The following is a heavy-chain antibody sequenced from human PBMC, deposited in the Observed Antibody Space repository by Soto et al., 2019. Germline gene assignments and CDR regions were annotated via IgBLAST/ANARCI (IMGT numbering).Heavy chain of an antibody. D-gene: IGHD2-8*01. V-gene: IGHV1-18*04. J-gene: IGHJ5*01. Sequence: AAVNVSCKASGYTFTSYGISWVRQAPGQGLEWMGWISAYNGNTNYAQKLQGRVTMTTDTSTSTAYMELRSLRSDDTAVYYCARDWGYCTNCVCQGVRLPLFDSRGQRTLVTVS. CDR2: ISAYNGNT. CDR3: ARDWGYCTNCVCQGVRLPLFDS. CDR1: GYTFTSYG.